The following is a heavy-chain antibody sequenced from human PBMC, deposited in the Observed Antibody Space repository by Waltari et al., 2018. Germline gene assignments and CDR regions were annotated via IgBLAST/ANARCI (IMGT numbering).Heavy chain of an antibody. CDR2: IGKEGSNE. CDR1: GFIFSSYG. V-gene: IGHV3-30*02. D-gene: IGHD7-27*01. Sequence: QVQVVESGGGVVQPGGSLRLSCAVSGFIFSSYGMHWVRQAPGKGVEWGSFIGKEGSNEYYPDSVKGRFTISRDNSKNTLYLQMNSLRVEDSAVYYCAKVASGHWGFADSWGQGTLVTVSS. J-gene: IGHJ4*02. CDR3: AKVASGHWGFADS.